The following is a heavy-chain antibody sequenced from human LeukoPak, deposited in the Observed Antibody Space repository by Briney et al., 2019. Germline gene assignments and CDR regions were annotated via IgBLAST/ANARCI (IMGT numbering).Heavy chain of an antibody. Sequence: PGGSLRLSCAASGFTFDDYAMHWVRQAPGKGLEWVSGISWNSGSIGYADSVKGRFTISRDNAKNSLYLQMNRLRAEDTALYYCATLGGYSYGLRNSIDYWGQGTLVTVSS. CDR2: ISWNSGSI. V-gene: IGHV3-9*01. D-gene: IGHD5-18*01. CDR3: ATLGGYSYGLRNSIDY. J-gene: IGHJ4*02. CDR1: GFTFDDYA.